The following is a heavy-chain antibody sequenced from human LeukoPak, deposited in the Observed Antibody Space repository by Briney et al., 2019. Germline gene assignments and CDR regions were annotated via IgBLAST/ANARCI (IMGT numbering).Heavy chain of an antibody. Sequence: PSETLFLTCTVSGGSFSGFYWTWIRQSAGKGPEWMGRINTSGTTRYDPSLQSRLTMSVDTSKNQFSLQLTSVTAADTAIYYCARGLSASYDFNWFDSWGQGTLVTVSS. V-gene: IGHV4-4*07. CDR3: ARGLSASYDFNWFDS. CDR1: GGSFSGFY. D-gene: IGHD2/OR15-2a*01. J-gene: IGHJ5*01. CDR2: INTSGTT.